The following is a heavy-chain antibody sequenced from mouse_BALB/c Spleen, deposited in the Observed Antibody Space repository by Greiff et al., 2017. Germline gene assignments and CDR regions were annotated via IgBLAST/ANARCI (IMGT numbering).Heavy chain of an antibody. Sequence: EVQLQQSGPELVKPGASVKISCKASGYSFTGYFMNWVMQSHGKSLEWIGRINPYNGDTFYNQKFKGKATLTVDKSSSTAHMELRSLASEDSAVYYCARQGLRLPYWYFDVWGAGTTVTVSS. CDR3: ARQGLRLPYWYFDV. J-gene: IGHJ1*01. CDR1: GYSFTGYF. D-gene: IGHD1-2*01. CDR2: INPYNGDT. V-gene: IGHV1-20*02.